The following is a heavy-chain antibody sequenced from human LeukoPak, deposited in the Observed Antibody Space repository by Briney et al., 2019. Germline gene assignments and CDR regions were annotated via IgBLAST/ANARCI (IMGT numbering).Heavy chain of an antibody. CDR1: GGSIDSYY. CDR2: IYYTGST. V-gene: IGHV4-59*01. J-gene: IGHJ4*02. D-gene: IGHD2-2*01. Sequence: KPSETLSLTCTVSGGSIDSYYWSWIRQPPGKGLEWIGYIYYTGSTEYHPSLKSRVTISLDTSKNQFSLKLTSVTAADTAVYYCARVYQSAEYYFDYWDQGNLVSVSS. CDR3: ARVYQSAEYYFDY.